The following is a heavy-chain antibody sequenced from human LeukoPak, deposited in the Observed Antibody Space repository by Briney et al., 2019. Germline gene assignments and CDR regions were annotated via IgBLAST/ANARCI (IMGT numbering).Heavy chain of an antibody. CDR3: AGGFGELMENWFDP. J-gene: IGHJ5*02. Sequence: SQTLSLTCTVSGGSISSGDYYWSWIRQPPGKGLEWIGYIYYSGSTYYNPSLKSRVTISVDTSKNQFSLKLSSVTAADTAVYYCAGGFGELMENWFDPWGQGTLVTVSS. CDR2: IYYSGST. V-gene: IGHV4-30-4*01. D-gene: IGHD3-10*01. CDR1: GGSISSGDYY.